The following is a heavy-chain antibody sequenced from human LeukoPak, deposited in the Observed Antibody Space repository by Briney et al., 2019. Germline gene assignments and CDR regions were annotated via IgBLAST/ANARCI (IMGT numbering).Heavy chain of an antibody. Sequence: GASVKVSCKASGYTFTGYYMHWVRQAPGQGLEWMGWINPNSGGTNYAQKLQGRVTMTTDTSTSTAYMELRSLRSDDTAVYYCARDRVHSIWFGELWIDAFDIWGQGTMVTVSS. CDR2: INPNSGGT. CDR3: ARDRVHSIWFGELWIDAFDI. D-gene: IGHD3-10*01. J-gene: IGHJ3*02. CDR1: GYTFTGYY. V-gene: IGHV1-2*02.